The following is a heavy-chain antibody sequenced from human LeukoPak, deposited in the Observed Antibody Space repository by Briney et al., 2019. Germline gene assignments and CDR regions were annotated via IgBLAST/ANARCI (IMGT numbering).Heavy chain of an antibody. CDR1: GGTFSSYA. CDR2: IIPIFGTA. J-gene: IGHJ4*02. D-gene: IGHD2-15*01. Sequence: GASLRVSCKASGGTFSSYAISWVRQAPGQGLEWMGGIIPIFGTANYAQKFQGRVTITADKSTSTAYMELSSLRSEDTAVYYCARGFGCSGGSCYSGGDYWGQGTLVTVSS. CDR3: ARGFGCSGGSCYSGGDY. V-gene: IGHV1-69*06.